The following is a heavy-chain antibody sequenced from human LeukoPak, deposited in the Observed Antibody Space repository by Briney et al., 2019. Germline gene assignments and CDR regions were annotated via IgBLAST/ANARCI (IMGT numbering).Heavy chain of an antibody. Sequence: GGSLRLSCAASGFMFSETWMTWVRQAPGRGLEWVANIKSDGSEKYYVDSVKGRFTTSRDNSKNTLYLQMNSLRAEDTAVYYCAKDYYNSGSYFDYWGQGTLVTVSS. CDR1: GFMFSETW. D-gene: IGHD3-10*01. J-gene: IGHJ4*02. V-gene: IGHV3-7*01. CDR2: IKSDGSEK. CDR3: AKDYYNSGSYFDY.